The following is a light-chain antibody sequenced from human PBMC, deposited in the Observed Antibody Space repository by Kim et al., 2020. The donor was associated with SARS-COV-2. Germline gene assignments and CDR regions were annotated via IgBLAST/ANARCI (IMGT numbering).Light chain of an antibody. CDR2: RNN. V-gene: IGLV10-54*04. Sequence: QAGLTQPPSVSTDLGQTATLTCTGNSDNVGDQGAAWLQQHRGHPPKLLSYRNNNRPSGISERFSASRSGNTASLTITGLQPEDEADYYCSAWDNRFSVWVFGGGTQLTVL. CDR1: SDNVGDQG. CDR3: SAWDNRFSVWV. J-gene: IGLJ3*02.